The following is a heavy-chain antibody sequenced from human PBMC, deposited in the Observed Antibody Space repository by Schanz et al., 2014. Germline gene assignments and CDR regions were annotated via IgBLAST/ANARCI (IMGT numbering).Heavy chain of an antibody. D-gene: IGHD6-13*01. CDR3: ARGRARQLVHWFDP. Sequence: EVQLVESGGGLVQPGGSLTLSCAASEFIISNYWMTWVRQAPGKGPEWVANIEGDGSRKQYVDSVEGRFTISRDNARYSLYLEMNSLRAEDTAVYYCARGRARQLVHWFDPWGQGTLVTVSS. J-gene: IGHJ5*02. V-gene: IGHV3-7*01. CDR2: IEGDGSRK. CDR1: EFIISNYW.